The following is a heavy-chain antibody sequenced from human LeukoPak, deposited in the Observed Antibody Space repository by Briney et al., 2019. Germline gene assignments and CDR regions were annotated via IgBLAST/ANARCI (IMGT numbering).Heavy chain of an antibody. CDR1: GFTFSSYS. J-gene: IGHJ4*02. CDR3: ARGPGYYDSSGYRADY. CDR2: ISSSSSYI. V-gene: IGHV3-21*01. D-gene: IGHD3-22*01. Sequence: GGSLRLSYAASGFTFSSYSMNWVRQAPGKGLEWVSSISSSSSYIYYADSVKGRFTISRDNAKNSLYLQMNSLRAEDTAVYYCARGPGYYDSSGYRADYWGQGTLVTVSS.